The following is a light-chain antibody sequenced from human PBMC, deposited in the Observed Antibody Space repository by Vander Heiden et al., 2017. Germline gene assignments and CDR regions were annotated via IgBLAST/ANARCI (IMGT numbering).Light chain of an antibody. Sequence: DIQLTQSPSFLSASVGDRVTITCRASQGISSYLAWYQQKPGKAPKLLIYAASTLQSGVPSRFSGSGYGTEFTLTISSLQPEDFAPYYCQQLNSYPPGTFGHGTKVDIK. CDR2: AAS. J-gene: IGKJ3*01. CDR3: QQLNSYPPGT. V-gene: IGKV1-9*01. CDR1: QGISSY.